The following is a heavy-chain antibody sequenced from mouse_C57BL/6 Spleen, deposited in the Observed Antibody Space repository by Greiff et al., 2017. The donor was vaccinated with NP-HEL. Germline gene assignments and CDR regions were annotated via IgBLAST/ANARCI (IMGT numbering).Heavy chain of an antibody. CDR1: GYTFTSYT. J-gene: IGHJ2*01. CDR2: INPSSGYT. D-gene: IGHD4-1*01. V-gene: IGHV1-4*01. Sequence: VQLQQSGAELARPGASVKMSCKASGYTFTSYTMHWVKQRPGQGLEWIGYINPSSGYTKYNQKFKDKATLTADKSSSTAYMQLSSLTSEDSAVYYCARSSGTGYFDYWGQGTTLTVSS. CDR3: ARSSGTGYFDY.